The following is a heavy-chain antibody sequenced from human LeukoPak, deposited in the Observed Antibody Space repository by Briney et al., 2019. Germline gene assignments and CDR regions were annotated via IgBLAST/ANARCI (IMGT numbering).Heavy chain of an antibody. Sequence: ASVKVSCKASGYTFTGYYMHWVRQAPGQGLEWMGWINPNSGGTNYAQKFQGRVTMTRDTSISTAYMELSRLRSDDTAVNYCARSCSSTSCPFDYWGQGTLVTVSS. CDR2: INPNSGGT. CDR1: GYTFTGYY. CDR3: ARSCSSTSCPFDY. D-gene: IGHD2-2*01. V-gene: IGHV1-2*02. J-gene: IGHJ4*02.